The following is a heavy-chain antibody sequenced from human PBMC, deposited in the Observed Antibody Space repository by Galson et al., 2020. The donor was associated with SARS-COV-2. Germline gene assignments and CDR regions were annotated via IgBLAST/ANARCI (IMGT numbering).Heavy chain of an antibody. J-gene: IGHJ4*02. Sequence: GGSLRLSCAASGFTFSRYSMNWVRQAPGKGLEWVSYISSSSSTIYYADSVKGRFTISRDNAKNSLYLQMNSLRDEDTAVYYCAREQGGYDWGGFDYWGQGTLVTVSS. CDR1: GFTFSRYS. V-gene: IGHV3-48*02. CDR3: AREQGGYDWGGFDY. CDR2: ISSSSSTI. D-gene: IGHD5-12*01.